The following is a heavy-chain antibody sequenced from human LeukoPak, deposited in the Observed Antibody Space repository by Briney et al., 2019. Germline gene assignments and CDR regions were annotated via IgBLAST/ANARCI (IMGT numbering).Heavy chain of an antibody. Sequence: GGSLRLSCAASGFTFSSYAMHWVRQAPGKGLEWVAVISYDGSNKYYADSVKGRFTISRDNSKNTLYLQMNSLRAEDTAVYYCAKLLGVGKSTLDYWGQGTLVTVSS. CDR3: AKLLGVGKSTLDY. J-gene: IGHJ4*02. D-gene: IGHD3-16*01. CDR2: ISYDGSNK. V-gene: IGHV3-30-3*02. CDR1: GFTFSSYA.